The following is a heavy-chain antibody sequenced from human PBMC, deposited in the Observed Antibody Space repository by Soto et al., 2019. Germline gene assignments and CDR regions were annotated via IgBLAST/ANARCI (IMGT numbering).Heavy chain of an antibody. Sequence: PSETLSLTCTVSGASIRSTDYYWSWICQAPGKGLEWIGYVYYTGSTYYNPSLMSRLTISVDTSKNQFSLKLTSVTAAETAVYYCVRTAREGAVAPHWFDRWGQGTQVTVSS. V-gene: IGHV4-30-4*01. CDR2: VYYTGST. D-gene: IGHD2-21*02. J-gene: IGHJ5*02. CDR1: GASIRSTDYY. CDR3: VRTAREGAVAPHWFDR.